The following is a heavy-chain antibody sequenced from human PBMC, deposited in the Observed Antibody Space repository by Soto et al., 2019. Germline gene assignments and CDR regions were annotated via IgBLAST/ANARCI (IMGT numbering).Heavy chain of an antibody. J-gene: IGHJ4*02. Sequence: GGSLRLSCAASGFTFSSYGMHWVRQAPGKGLEWVAVISYDGSNKYYADSVKGRFTISRDNSKNTLYLQMNSLRAEDTAVYYCAKDGLRGCYYRRGYFDDWGQGTLVTVSS. V-gene: IGHV3-30*18. CDR2: ISYDGSNK. D-gene: IGHD3-22*01. CDR3: AKDGLRGCYYRRGYFDD. CDR1: GFTFSSYG.